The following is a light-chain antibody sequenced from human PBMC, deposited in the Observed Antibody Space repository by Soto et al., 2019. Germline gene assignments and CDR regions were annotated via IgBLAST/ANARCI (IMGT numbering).Light chain of an antibody. J-gene: IGKJ1*01. V-gene: IGKV1-5*01. CDR3: QQYDNWPWT. CDR1: QSISTY. Sequence: DIQMTQSPSTLSASVGDRVTITCRSSQSISTYLVWYQQKPGKAPKLLIYDASSLESGVPARFSGSGSGTEFTLTISSLQSEDFAVYYCQQYDNWPWTFGQGTKVDI. CDR2: DAS.